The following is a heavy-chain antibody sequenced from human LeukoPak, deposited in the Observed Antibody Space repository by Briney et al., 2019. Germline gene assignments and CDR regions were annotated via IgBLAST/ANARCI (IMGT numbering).Heavy chain of an antibody. J-gene: IGHJ4*02. Sequence: GGSLRLSCAVSGFPFSIYEMNWVRQAPGKGLEWVSNIGSSGAAIYYADSVRGRFTTSRDNAKNSLYLQMNSLRAEDTAVYYCALLAVASDFDYWGQGALVTVSS. D-gene: IGHD6-19*01. CDR3: ALLAVASDFDY. CDR2: IGSSGAAI. V-gene: IGHV3-48*03. CDR1: GFPFSIYE.